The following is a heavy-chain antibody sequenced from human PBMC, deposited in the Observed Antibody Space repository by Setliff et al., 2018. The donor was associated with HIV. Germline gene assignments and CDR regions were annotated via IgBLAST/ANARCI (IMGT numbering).Heavy chain of an antibody. Sequence: ASVKVSCKASGYTFTGYYMHWVRQAPGQGLEWMGRINPNSGGTNYAQKFQGRVTMTRDTSISTAYMELSRLRSDDTAVYYWAREYIVGATKAFDYWGQGTLVTVSS. J-gene: IGHJ4*02. CDR3: AREYIVGATKAFDY. CDR2: INPNSGGT. V-gene: IGHV1-2*06. CDR1: GYTFTGYY. D-gene: IGHD1-26*01.